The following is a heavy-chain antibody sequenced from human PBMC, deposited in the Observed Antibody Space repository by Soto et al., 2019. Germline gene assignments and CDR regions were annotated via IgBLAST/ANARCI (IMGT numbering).Heavy chain of an antibody. J-gene: IGHJ4*02. D-gene: IGHD4-17*01. CDR3: ARGDEMTAVTIFEY. V-gene: IGHV1-69*13. Sequence: GASVKVSCKASGGAFGRYSVSWVRQAPGQGLEWIGGVIPVFNTSNYSLKFQGRVAIFADLSTSTVFMELRSPRSEDTALYYCARGDEMTAVTIFEYWGQGTLVTVSS. CDR1: GGAFGRYS. CDR2: VIPVFNTS.